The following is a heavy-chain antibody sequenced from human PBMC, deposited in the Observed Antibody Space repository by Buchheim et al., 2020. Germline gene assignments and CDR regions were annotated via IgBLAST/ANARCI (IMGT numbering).Heavy chain of an antibody. CDR3: AKGPYYYDSSGHRYYFDY. V-gene: IGHV3-30*18. CDR1: GFTFSSYG. CDR2: ISYDGSNK. D-gene: IGHD3-22*01. Sequence: QVQLVESGGGVVQPGRSLRLSCAASGFTFSSYGMHWVRQAPGKGLEWVAVISYDGSNKYYADSVKGRFTISRDNSKNTLYLQMNSLRAEDTAVYYCAKGPYYYDSSGHRYYFDYWGQGTL. J-gene: IGHJ4*02.